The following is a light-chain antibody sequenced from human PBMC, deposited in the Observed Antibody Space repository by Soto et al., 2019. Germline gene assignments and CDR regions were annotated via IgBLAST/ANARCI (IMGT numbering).Light chain of an antibody. CDR1: NFNIGRNT. V-gene: IGLV1-44*01. Sequence: QSVLTQPPSASATPGQRVTISCSGSNFNIGRNTVNWYQQLPGTAPKLLIYSNNQRPPGVPDRFSASKSGTSASLAISGLQSEDEANYYCAAWDDRLNGFMIFGGGTKVTVL. J-gene: IGLJ2*01. CDR3: AAWDDRLNGFMI. CDR2: SNN.